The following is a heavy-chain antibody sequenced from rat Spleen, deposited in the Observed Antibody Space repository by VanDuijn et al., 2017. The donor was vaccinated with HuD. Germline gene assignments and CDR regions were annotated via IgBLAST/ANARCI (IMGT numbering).Heavy chain of an antibody. CDR3: ATAGSRISRFAY. Sequence: EVQLVESGGGLVQPGRSMKLSCAASGFTFSDYYMAWVRQAPKKGLEWVASISYEGSSTYYGDSVKGRLTISRDNAKSTLYLQMDSLGSEDTATYYCATAGSRISRFAYWGQGTLVTVSS. J-gene: IGHJ3*01. CDR2: ISYEGSST. CDR1: GFTFSDYY. V-gene: IGHV5-22*01. D-gene: IGHD2-7*01.